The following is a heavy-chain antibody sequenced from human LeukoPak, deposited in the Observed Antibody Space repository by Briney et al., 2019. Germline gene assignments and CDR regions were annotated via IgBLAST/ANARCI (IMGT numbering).Heavy chain of an antibody. CDR1: GFTFGDYA. V-gene: IGHV3-30*04. CDR3: ARDQLAIVVVFTVEAALLY. D-gene: IGHD2-15*01. J-gene: IGHJ4*02. CDR2: VSYDGSNP. Sequence: QTGGSLRLSCTASGFTFGDYAMHWVRQAPGKGLEWVAVVSYDGSNPYYADSVKGRFTVSRDNSKDTLYLQMNSLRPEDTAAYFCARDQLAIVVVFTVEAALLYWGQGELVTVSS.